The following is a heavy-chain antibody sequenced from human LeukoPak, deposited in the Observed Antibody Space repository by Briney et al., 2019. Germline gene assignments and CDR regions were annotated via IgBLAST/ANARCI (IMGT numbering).Heavy chain of an antibody. CDR2: IWSDGSTK. D-gene: IGHD3-22*01. J-gene: IGHJ4*02. CDR1: GFSFSSCG. CDR3: AKTRAMDSSGYYFDY. Sequence: GGSLRLSCAASGFSFSSCGMHWVGQAPGKGLEWVAVIWSDGSTKYYADSVKGRFTISRDNSRNTLYMQMNSLRAEDTAVYYCAKTRAMDSSGYYFDYWGRGILVTVSS. V-gene: IGHV3-33*06.